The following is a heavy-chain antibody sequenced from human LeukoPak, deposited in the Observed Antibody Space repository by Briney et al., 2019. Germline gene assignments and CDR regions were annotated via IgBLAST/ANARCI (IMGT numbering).Heavy chain of an antibody. CDR2: ISFSSTHI. CDR3: ARGSSGHDAFDI. CDR1: GFIFSNYG. Sequence: GGSLRLSCAASGFIFSNYGMSWVRQAPGKGLEWVSSISFSSTHIYYADSIQGRFTISRNSAENSLYLQMNSLRAEDTAVYYCARGSSGHDAFDIWGQGTMVTVSS. D-gene: IGHD6-19*01. V-gene: IGHV3-21*06. J-gene: IGHJ3*02.